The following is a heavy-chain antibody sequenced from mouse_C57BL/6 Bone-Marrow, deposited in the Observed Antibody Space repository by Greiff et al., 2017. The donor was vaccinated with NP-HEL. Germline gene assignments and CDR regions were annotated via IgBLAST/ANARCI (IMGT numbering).Heavy chain of an antibody. Sequence: QVQLQQSGAELVKPGASVKISCKASGYAFSSYWMNWVKQRPGKGLEWIGQIYPGDGDTNYNGKFKGKATLTADKSSSTAYMQLSSLTSEDSAVYFCARSGIYYYGSSGWYFDVWGTGTTVTVSS. CDR2: IYPGDGDT. D-gene: IGHD1-1*01. CDR1: GYAFSSYW. V-gene: IGHV1-80*01. J-gene: IGHJ1*03. CDR3: ARSGIYYYGSSGWYFDV.